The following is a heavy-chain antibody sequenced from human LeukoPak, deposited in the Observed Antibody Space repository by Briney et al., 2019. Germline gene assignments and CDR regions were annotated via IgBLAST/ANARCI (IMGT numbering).Heavy chain of an antibody. CDR2: ISSSNDYI. D-gene: IGHD6-19*01. J-gene: IGHJ5*02. Sequence: GGSLRLSCAASGFTFSTSTMNWVRQAPGKGLEWVSSISSSNDYIYYADSVKGRFTISRDNAKNSLYLQMNSLRAEDTAVYYCVRIHNSAGFPDWFDPWGQGTLVTVSS. CDR3: VRIHNSAGFPDWFDP. V-gene: IGHV3-21*01. CDR1: GFTFSTST.